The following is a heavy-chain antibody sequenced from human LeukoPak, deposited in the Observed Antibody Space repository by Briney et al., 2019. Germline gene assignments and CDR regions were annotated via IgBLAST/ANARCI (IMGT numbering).Heavy chain of an antibody. CDR2: IRYDATNK. V-gene: IGHV3-30*02. Sequence: GGSLRLSCAGSGFTFSNYGMNWVRQAPGKGLDWVAFIRYDATNKYYADSVKGRFTISRDNAKNSLYLQMNSLRAEDTAVYYCARETITMVRGVPLNWFDPWGQGTLVTVSS. CDR3: ARETITMVRGVPLNWFDP. D-gene: IGHD3-10*01. CDR1: GFTFSNYG. J-gene: IGHJ5*02.